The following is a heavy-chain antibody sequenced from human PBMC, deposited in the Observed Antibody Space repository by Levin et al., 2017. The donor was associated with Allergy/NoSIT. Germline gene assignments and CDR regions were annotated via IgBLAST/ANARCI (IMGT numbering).Heavy chain of an antibody. J-gene: IGHJ4*02. Sequence: SCAVSGLNFNSYGMNWVRRAPGKGLEWVALISSGGNDGFYADSVRGRFTISRDNSKNMLYLQMNSLRPGDTAVYYCAARVFDYWGQGTLVTVSS. CDR3: AARVFDY. CDR2: ISSGGNDG. CDR1: GLNFNSYG. V-gene: IGHV3-30*03.